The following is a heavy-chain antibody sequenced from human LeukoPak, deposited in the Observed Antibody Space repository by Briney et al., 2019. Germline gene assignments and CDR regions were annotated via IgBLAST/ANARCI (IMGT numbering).Heavy chain of an antibody. D-gene: IGHD6-19*01. J-gene: IGHJ4*02. CDR2: ISYDGSNK. V-gene: IGHV3-30*03. CDR3: ARDGYSSGWFLYDY. CDR1: GFAFSDYY. Sequence: GGSLRLSCAASGFAFSDYYMNWVRQAPGKGLEWVAVISYDGSNKYYADSVKGRFTISRDNSKNTLYLQMNSLRAEDTAVYYCARDGYSSGWFLYDYWGQGTLVTVPS.